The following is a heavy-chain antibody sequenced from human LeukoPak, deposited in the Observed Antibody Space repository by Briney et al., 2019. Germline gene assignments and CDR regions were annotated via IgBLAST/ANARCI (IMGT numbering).Heavy chain of an antibody. D-gene: IGHD4-23*01. CDR1: GYTFTGYY. Sequence: ASVKVSCKASGYTFTGYYMHWVRQAAGQGLEWMGWINPNSGGTNYAQKFQGWVTMTRDTSISTAYMGLSRLRSDDTAVYYCTNHDYGGDSWNDYWGQGPLVTVSS. V-gene: IGHV1-2*04. CDR2: INPNSGGT. CDR3: TNHDYGGDSWNDY. J-gene: IGHJ4*02.